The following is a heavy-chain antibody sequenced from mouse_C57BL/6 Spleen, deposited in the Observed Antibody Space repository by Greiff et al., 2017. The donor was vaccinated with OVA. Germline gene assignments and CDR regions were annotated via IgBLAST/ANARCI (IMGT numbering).Heavy chain of an antibody. CDR3: AIYYDYDYCDY. Sequence: EVHLVESGPGLVKPSQSLSLTCSVTGYSITSGYYWNWIRQFPGNKLEWMGYISYDGSNNYNPSLKNRISITRDTSKNQFFLKLNSVTTEDTATYYCAIYYDYDYCDYWGQGTTLTVSS. D-gene: IGHD2-4*01. V-gene: IGHV3-6*01. J-gene: IGHJ2*01. CDR2: ISYDGSN. CDR1: GYSITSGYY.